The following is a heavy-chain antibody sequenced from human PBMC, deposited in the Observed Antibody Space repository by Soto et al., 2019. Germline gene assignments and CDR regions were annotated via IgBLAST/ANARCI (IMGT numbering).Heavy chain of an antibody. V-gene: IGHV3-33*01. CDR1: GFTFSSYG. CDR2: ILDDGSDQ. D-gene: IGHD4-17*01. Sequence: QVQLVESGGGVVQPGRSLRLSCAASGFTFSSYGMHWVRQAPGKGLEWVAVILDDGSDQNYADSVKGRFTISRDNSKNSLYLQMNSMRAEDTAVYYCARDDDYGDNGLDYWGQGNLVTVSS. J-gene: IGHJ4*02. CDR3: ARDDDYGDNGLDY.